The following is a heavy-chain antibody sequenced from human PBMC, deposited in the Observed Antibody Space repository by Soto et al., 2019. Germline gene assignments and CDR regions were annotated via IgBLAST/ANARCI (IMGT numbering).Heavy chain of an antibody. J-gene: IGHJ4*02. D-gene: IGHD5-12*01. V-gene: IGHV4-30-4*01. CDR2: TYYSGGS. CDR1: GASVSSAEHY. Sequence: QVQLQESGPGLVKASQTLSLTCTLSGASVSSAEHYWSWIRQPPGKGLEWIGYTYYSGGSYYNASLQRRVSISVDTSQNQFALILTSVTAADTAVYYCARLSGDDPAGAADKWGPGILVGVSS. CDR3: ARLSGDDPAGAADK.